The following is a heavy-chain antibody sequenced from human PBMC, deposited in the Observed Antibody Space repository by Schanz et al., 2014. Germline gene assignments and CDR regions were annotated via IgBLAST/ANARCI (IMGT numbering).Heavy chain of an antibody. CDR2: INTGSGDT. CDR3: ARDAADFYDILTEEDY. V-gene: IGHV1-3*04. J-gene: IGHJ4*02. D-gene: IGHD3-9*01. Sequence: QVQVVQSGAELKKPGASVKVSCKASGYTFSSHGIHWLRQAPGQSLEWMGWINTGSGDTKYSQNFQGRVTITRDTSASTAYMELSSLRSEDTAVYSCARDAADFYDILTEEDYWGQGTLVTVSS. CDR1: GYTFSSHG.